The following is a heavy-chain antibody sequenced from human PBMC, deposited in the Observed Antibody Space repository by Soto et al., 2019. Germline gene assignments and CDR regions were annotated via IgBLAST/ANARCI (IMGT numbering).Heavy chain of an antibody. Sequence: SETLSLTCTVSGGSISSGSYYWSWIRQPPGKGLEWIGYIYYSGSTNYNPSLKSRVTISVDTSKNQFSLKLSSVTAAETAVYYCASGDRLGRNYYYSYGMDVWGQGTTVTVSS. V-gene: IGHV4-61*01. D-gene: IGHD3-10*01. CDR3: ASGDRLGRNYYYSYGMDV. CDR2: IYYSGST. J-gene: IGHJ6*02. CDR1: GGSISSGSYY.